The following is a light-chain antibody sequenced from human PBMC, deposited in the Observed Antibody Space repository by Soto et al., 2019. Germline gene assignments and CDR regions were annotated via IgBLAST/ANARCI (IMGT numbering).Light chain of an antibody. J-gene: IGKJ1*01. CDR1: QSLSVSY. CDR3: HQFGDSPQT. Sequence: EIVLTQSPGTLSLSPGDKATLSCRASQSLSVSYIAWYQQKPGQAPRLLIYSTSTRAAGIPDRFTGRGSGTHFTLAISRLEPEDFAVYYCHQFGDSPQTFGQGTTVEV. CDR2: STS. V-gene: IGKV3-20*01.